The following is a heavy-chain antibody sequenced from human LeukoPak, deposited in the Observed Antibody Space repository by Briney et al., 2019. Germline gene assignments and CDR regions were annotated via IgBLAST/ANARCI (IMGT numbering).Heavy chain of an antibody. D-gene: IGHD2-15*01. CDR1: GSSISGYY. J-gene: IGHJ4*02. V-gene: IGHV4-4*07. Sequence: SETLSLTCTVSGSSISGYYWNWIRQPAGKGLEWIGRLHPSGATNYNPSLKSRITMSLDTSKNQFSLKLSSVTTADTAVYYCARHGKTRVVDYWGQGTLVTVSS. CDR2: LHPSGAT. CDR3: ARHGKTRVVDY.